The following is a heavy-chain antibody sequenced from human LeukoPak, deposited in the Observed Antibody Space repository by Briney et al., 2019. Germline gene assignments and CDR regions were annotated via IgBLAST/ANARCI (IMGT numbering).Heavy chain of an antibody. V-gene: IGHV1-69*13. CDR2: IIPIFGTA. CDR1: GGTFSSYA. CDR3: ARAGDFGPNWFDP. J-gene: IGHJ5*02. D-gene: IGHD3-3*01. Sequence: ASVKVSCKASGGTFSSYAISWVRQAPGQGLEWMGGIIPIFGTANYAQKFQGRVTITADESTSTAYMELSSLRSEDTAVYYCARAGDFGPNWFDPWGQGTLVTVSS.